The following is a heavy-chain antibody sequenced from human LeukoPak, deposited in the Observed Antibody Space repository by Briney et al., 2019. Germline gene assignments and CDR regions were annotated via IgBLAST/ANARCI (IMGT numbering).Heavy chain of an antibody. V-gene: IGHV4-39*01. CDR3: ATLYSSGWYDFDY. D-gene: IGHD6-19*01. Sequence: SKTLSLTCTVSGGSISSSSYYWGWIRQPPGKGLEWIGSIYYSGSTYYNPSLKSRVTISVDTSKNQFSLKLSSVTAADTAVYYCATLYSSGWYDFDYWGQGTLVTVS. CDR1: GGSISSSSYY. CDR2: IYYSGST. J-gene: IGHJ4*02.